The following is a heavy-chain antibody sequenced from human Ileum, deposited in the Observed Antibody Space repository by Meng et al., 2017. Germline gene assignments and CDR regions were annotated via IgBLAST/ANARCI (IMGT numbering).Heavy chain of an antibody. J-gene: IGHJ5*02. V-gene: IGHV1-8*01. D-gene: IGHD3-10*01. Sequence: QVQLVQSEAEVRKPGASGKGSCRASGYTFTSYDIHWVRQAPGQGLEWMGWMSPNSGNTGYSQNFQGRVTLTRSTPLRTVYMELSSLQSEDTAVYYCARVVSSGTFGDWFDPWGQGTLVTVSS. CDR3: ARVVSSGTFGDWFDP. CDR1: GYTFTSYD. CDR2: MSPNSGNT.